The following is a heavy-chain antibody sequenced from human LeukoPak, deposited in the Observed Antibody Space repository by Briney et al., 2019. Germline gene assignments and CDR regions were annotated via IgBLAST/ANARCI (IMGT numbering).Heavy chain of an antibody. V-gene: IGHV1-46*01. J-gene: IGHJ4*02. CDR3: ARDGRWELQTADY. Sequence: ASVTVSCTASGYTFTSYYMHWVRQAPGQGLEWMGIINPSGGSTSYTQKFQGRVTMTRDTSTSTVYMELSSLRSEDTAVYYCARDGRWELQTADYWGQGTLVTVSS. CDR2: INPSGGST. D-gene: IGHD1-26*01. CDR1: GYTFTSYY.